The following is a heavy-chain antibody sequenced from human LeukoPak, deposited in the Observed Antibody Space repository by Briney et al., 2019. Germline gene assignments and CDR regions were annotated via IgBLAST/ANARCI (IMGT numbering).Heavy chain of an antibody. CDR2: INHSGST. J-gene: IGHJ4*02. Sequence: PSETLSLTCAVYGGSFSGYYWSWIRRPPGKGLEWIGEINHSGSTNYNPSLKSRVTISVDTSKNQFSLKLSSVTAADTAVYYCARNAKTYYYDSGYFDYWGQGTLVTVSS. CDR1: GGSFSGYY. V-gene: IGHV4-34*01. CDR3: ARNAKTYYYDSGYFDY. D-gene: IGHD3-22*01.